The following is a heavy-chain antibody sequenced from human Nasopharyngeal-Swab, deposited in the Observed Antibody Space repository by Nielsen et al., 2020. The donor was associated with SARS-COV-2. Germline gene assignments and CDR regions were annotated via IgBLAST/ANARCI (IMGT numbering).Heavy chain of an antibody. CDR3: AIPYCSGGSCYLYYGMDV. V-gene: IGHV3-21*01. CDR2: ISSSSSYI. Sequence: GGSLRLSCAASGFTFSSYSMNWVRQAPGKGLEWVSSISSSSSYIYYADSVKGRFTISRDNAKNSLYLQMNSLRAEDTAVYYCAIPYCSGGSCYLYYGMDVWGQGTTVTASS. D-gene: IGHD2-15*01. J-gene: IGHJ6*02. CDR1: GFTFSSYS.